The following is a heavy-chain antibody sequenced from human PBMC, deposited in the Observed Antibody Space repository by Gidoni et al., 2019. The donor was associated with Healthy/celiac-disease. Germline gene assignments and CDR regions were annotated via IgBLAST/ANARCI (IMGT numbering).Heavy chain of an antibody. CDR1: GGTFSSYP. CDR2: IIPILGIA. Sequence: QVQLVQSGAEVKKPGSSVKVSCKSSGGTFSSYPISWVRQAPGQGLEWMGRIIPILGIANYAQKFQGRVTITADKSTSTAYMELSSLRSEDTAVYYCARDRGGYCSGGSCYPEYWGQGTLVTVSS. J-gene: IGHJ4*02. V-gene: IGHV1-69*04. CDR3: ARDRGGYCSGGSCYPEY. D-gene: IGHD2-15*01.